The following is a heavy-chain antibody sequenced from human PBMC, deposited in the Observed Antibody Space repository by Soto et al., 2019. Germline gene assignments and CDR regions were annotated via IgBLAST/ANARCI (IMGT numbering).Heavy chain of an antibody. J-gene: IGHJ3*02. V-gene: IGHV3-33*01. D-gene: IGHD6-13*01. CDR2: IWYDGSNK. CDR3: VRDRDSSSYDAFDI. CDR1: GFTFSSYG. Sequence: GGSLRLSCAASGFTFSSYGMHWVRQAPGKGLEWVAVIWYDGSNKYYADSVKGRFTISRDNSKNTLYLQMNSLRAEDTAVYYCVRDRDSSSYDAFDIWGQGTMVTV.